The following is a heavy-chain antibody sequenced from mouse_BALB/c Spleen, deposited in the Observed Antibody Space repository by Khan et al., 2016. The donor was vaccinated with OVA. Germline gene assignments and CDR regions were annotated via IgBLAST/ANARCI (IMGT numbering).Heavy chain of an antibody. CDR1: GFNIKDTY. Sequence: EVQLQESGAELVKPGASVKLSCTASGFNIKDTYIHWVKQRPEQGLEWIGRIDPATGNIKYDPKFQGKATITADPPSNTANLHLSSLTSEDTAVDYCARTEIHYYGSYAMDYWGQGTSVTVSS. V-gene: IGHV14-3*02. J-gene: IGHJ4*01. CDR3: ARTEIHYYGSYAMDY. D-gene: IGHD1-2*01. CDR2: IDPATGNI.